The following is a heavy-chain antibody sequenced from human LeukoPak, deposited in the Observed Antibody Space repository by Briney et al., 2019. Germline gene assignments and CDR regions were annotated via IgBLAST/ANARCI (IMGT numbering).Heavy chain of an antibody. J-gene: IGHJ6*02. Sequence: SVKVSCKASGGTFSSYSISWVRQAPGQGLEWMGGIIPIFGTANYAQKFQGRVTITADESTSTAYMELSSLRSEDTAVYYCARDRGYSSSWFTAVWYYYYGMDVWGQGTTVTVSS. CDR1: GGTFSSYS. CDR3: ARDRGYSSSWFTAVWYYYYGMDV. CDR2: IIPIFGTA. V-gene: IGHV1-69*13. D-gene: IGHD6-13*01.